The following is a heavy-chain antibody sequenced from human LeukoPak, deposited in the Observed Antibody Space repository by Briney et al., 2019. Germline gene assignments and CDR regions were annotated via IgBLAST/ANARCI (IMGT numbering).Heavy chain of an antibody. CDR3: ARLARSSLRYFDWPGGMDV. Sequence: SETLSLTCTVSGGSISSSSYYWGWIRQPPGKGLEWIGSIYYSGSTYYNPSLKSRVTISVDTSKNRFSLKLSSVTAADTAVYYCARLARSSLRYFDWPGGMDVWGQGTTVTVSS. J-gene: IGHJ6*02. V-gene: IGHV4-39*07. D-gene: IGHD3-9*01. CDR1: GGSISSSSYY. CDR2: IYYSGST.